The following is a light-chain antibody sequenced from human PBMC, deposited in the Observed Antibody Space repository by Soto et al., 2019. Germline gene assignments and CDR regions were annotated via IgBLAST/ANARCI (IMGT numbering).Light chain of an antibody. CDR3: QVLDSSNDLPYV. J-gene: IGLJ1*01. CDR2: DDS. CDR1: NIGSKS. Sequence: SYDLTQPPSISVAPGQTATITCGGNNIGSKSVHWYQQRPGQAPVLVVYDDSDRPSGIPERFSGHNPGNTANLTISRVEAADEAVYYCQVLDSSNDLPYVFGTGTNVTVL. V-gene: IGLV3-21*02.